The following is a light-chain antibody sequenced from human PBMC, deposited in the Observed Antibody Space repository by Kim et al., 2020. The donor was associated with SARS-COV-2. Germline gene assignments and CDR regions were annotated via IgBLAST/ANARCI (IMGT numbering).Light chain of an antibody. CDR3: SSYSSSTAVL. CDR1: SNAVGGFDY. Sequence: ITSARDGTSNAVGGFDYVSLYQTPPGNAPKLMIYDVVTRPSGVPNRFSASKSGNTASLTISGLHAEDEANYYCSSYSSSTAVLFGGGTQLTVL. V-gene: IGLV2-14*03. J-gene: IGLJ2*01. CDR2: DVV.